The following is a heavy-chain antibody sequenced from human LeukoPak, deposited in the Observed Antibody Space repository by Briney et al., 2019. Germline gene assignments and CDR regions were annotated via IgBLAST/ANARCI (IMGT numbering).Heavy chain of an antibody. CDR2: IRYDGSNK. CDR1: GFTFSSYG. Sequence: GGSLRLSCAASGFTFSSYGMHWVRQAPGKGLEWVAFIRYDGSNKYYADSVKGRFTISRDNSKNTLYLQMNSLRAEDTAVYYCAKDSADFWSGYPPSTYFDYWSQGTLVTVSS. CDR3: AKDSADFWSGYPPSTYFDY. V-gene: IGHV3-30*02. J-gene: IGHJ4*02. D-gene: IGHD3-3*01.